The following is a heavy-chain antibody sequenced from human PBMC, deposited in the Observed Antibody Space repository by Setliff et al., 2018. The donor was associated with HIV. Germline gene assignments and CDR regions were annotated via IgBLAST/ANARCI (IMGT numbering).Heavy chain of an antibody. J-gene: IGHJ4*02. CDR1: GGTFRSHE. CDR3: ARIPNHSSGFDY. Sequence: VASVKVSCKASGGTFRSHEISWVRQAPGQGLEWMGGIVPILNTGNYAPKFQGRVTITADESTTTAYMELSSLRSEDTAVYYCARIPNHSSGFDYWDQGTPVTVSS. CDR2: IVPILNTG. D-gene: IGHD3-22*01. V-gene: IGHV1-69*13.